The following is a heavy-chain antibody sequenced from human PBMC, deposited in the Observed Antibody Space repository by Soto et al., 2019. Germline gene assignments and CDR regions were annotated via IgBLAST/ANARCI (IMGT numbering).Heavy chain of an antibody. CDR3: VKDLGVVTAALGY. CDR1: GSNYAEYG. CDR2: ILWNRGSI. D-gene: IGHD2-21*02. Sequence: EVQLVESGGGMVQPGRSLRLSCVVSGSNYAEYGRHWVRQVPGKAPEWVSGILWNRGSIGYADSVRGRFTISRDYAKDSLVLQMNSLRPEATAVYYCVKDLGVVTAALGYWGQGVLVTVSA. V-gene: IGHV3-9*01. J-gene: IGHJ4*02.